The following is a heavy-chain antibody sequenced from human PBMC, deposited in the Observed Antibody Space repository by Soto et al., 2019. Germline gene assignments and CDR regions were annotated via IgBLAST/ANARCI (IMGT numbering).Heavy chain of an antibody. CDR2: ISGSGGST. CDR1: GFTFSSYA. D-gene: IGHD3-22*01. J-gene: IGHJ4*02. CDR3: AKGIVYYYDSSGYFAY. Sequence: GGTLRLSCAASGFTFSSYAMSWVRQAPGKGLEWVSAISGSGGSTYYADSVKGRFTISRDNSKNTLYLQMNSLRAEDTAVYYCAKGIVYYYDSSGYFAYWGQGPLVTVSS. V-gene: IGHV3-23*01.